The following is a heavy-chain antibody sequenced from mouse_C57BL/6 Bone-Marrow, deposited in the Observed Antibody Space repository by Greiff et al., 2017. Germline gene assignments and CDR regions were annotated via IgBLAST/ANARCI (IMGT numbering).Heavy chain of an antibody. J-gene: IGHJ3*01. CDR2: IYPGDGDT. Sequence: QVQLKESGPELVKPGASVKISCKASGYAFSSSWMNWVKQRPGKGLEWIGRIYPGDGDTNYNGKFKGKATLTADKSSSTAYMQLSSLTSEDSAVYFCARRGYDGPWFAYWGQGTLVTVSA. V-gene: IGHV1-82*01. CDR1: GYAFSSSW. CDR3: ARRGYDGPWFAY. D-gene: IGHD2-2*01.